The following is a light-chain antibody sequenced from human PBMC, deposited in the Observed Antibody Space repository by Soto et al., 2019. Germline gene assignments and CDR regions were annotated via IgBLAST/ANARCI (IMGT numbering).Light chain of an antibody. Sequence: DIQMTQSPSTLSASVGDRVTITCRASQSISSWLAWYQQKPGKAPKLLIYKASSLESGVPSRFSGSGSGTEFTLTISSLQPDDFATYYCQQYTRTFGQGTKLEIK. J-gene: IGKJ2*01. CDR1: QSISSW. V-gene: IGKV1-5*03. CDR3: QQYTRT. CDR2: KAS.